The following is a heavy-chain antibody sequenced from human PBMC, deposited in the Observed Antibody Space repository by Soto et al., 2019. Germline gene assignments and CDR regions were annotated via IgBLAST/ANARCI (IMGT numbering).Heavy chain of an antibody. CDR1: GFSFSTFW. V-gene: IGHV3-7*01. CDR3: PTEYCTDEGSEDY. J-gene: IGHJ4*02. D-gene: IGHD2-8*01. Sequence: EVQLVESGGGLVQPGGSLRLSCAASGFSFSTFWMSWVRQAPGRGLEWVARIRGDGSEIYYLDSVKGRFAISRDNAKNSLYLQMSSLRTEHTAAYYCPTEYCTDEGSEDYWGQGTLVTVSS. CDR2: IRGDGSEI.